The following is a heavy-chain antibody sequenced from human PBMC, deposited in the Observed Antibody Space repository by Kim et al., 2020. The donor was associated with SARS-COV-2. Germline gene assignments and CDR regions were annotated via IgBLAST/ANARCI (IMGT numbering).Heavy chain of an antibody. Sequence: DYAGSVQSRITLNADPSKNQFSLQLNSVSPEDTAVYYCARDTPGQKAYDIWGQGTMVTVSS. CDR3: ARDTPGQKAYDI. V-gene: IGHV6-1*01. J-gene: IGHJ3*02.